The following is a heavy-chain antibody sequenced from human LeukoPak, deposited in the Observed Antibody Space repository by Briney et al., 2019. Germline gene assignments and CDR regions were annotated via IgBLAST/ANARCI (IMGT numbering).Heavy chain of an antibody. V-gene: IGHV3-21*01. CDR2: ITTSSNYI. CDR3: ARDLNFWSSYSTRGFDY. J-gene: IGHJ4*01. Sequence: GGSLRLSCAASGFTFSSYEMNWVRQAPGKGLEWVSSITTSSNYIDYADSVKGRFTISRDNAKNSLYLQMNSLRAEDTAVYYCARDLNFWSSYSTRGFDYWGQGTLVTVSS. CDR1: GFTFSSYE. D-gene: IGHD3-3*01.